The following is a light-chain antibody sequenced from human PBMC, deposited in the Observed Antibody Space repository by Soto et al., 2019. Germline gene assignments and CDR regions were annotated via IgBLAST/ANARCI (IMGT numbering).Light chain of an antibody. CDR1: SSDVGGYNY. CDR2: DVS. Sequence: QSVLTQPASVSGSPGQSITISCTETSSDVGGYNYVSWYQHHPGKAPKLMIYDVSNRPSGVSNRFSGSKSGNTASLIISGLQAEDEADYYCSSYTSSSTLSTYVFGTGTKVTVL. J-gene: IGLJ1*01. CDR3: SSYTSSSTLSTYV. V-gene: IGLV2-14*03.